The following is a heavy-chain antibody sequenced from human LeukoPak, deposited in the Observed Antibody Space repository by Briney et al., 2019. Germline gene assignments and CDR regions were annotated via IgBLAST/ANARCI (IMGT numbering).Heavy chain of an antibody. J-gene: IGHJ4*02. V-gene: IGHV3-48*02. Sequence: PGGSLRLSCGASGLTFSSYNMNWVRQAPGKGLEWVSYISTSSSTIYYADSVKGRFTISRDNAMNSLYLQMNSLRDEDTAVYYCARATGDCWGQGTLVTVSS. CDR3: ARATGDC. CDR1: GLTFSSYN. CDR2: ISTSSSTI. D-gene: IGHD7-27*01.